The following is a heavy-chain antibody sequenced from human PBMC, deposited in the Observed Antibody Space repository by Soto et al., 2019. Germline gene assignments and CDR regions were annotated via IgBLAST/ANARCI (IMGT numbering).Heavy chain of an antibody. CDR2: IYHSGST. CDR3: ASLPDRDWFDP. J-gene: IGHJ5*02. Sequence: SETLSLTCAVSGGSISSSNWWSWVRQPPGKGLEWIGEIYHSGSTNYNPSLKSRVTISVDKSKNQFSLKLSPVTAADTAVYYCASLPDRDWFDPWGQGTLVTVSS. V-gene: IGHV4-4*02. D-gene: IGHD3-10*01. CDR1: GGSISSSNW.